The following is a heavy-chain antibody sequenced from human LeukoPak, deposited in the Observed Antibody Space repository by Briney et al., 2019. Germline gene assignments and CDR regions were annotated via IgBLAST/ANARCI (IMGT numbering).Heavy chain of an antibody. Sequence: ASVKVSSKASGGTFSSYAISWVRQAPGQGLEWMGGVIPIFGTANYAQKFQGRVTITADESTSTAYMELSSLRSEDTAVYYCARAPRGYYGSGSYHLDYWGQGTLVTVSS. CDR3: ARAPRGYYGSGSYHLDY. CDR1: GGTFSSYA. J-gene: IGHJ4*02. CDR2: VIPIFGTA. V-gene: IGHV1-69*13. D-gene: IGHD3-10*01.